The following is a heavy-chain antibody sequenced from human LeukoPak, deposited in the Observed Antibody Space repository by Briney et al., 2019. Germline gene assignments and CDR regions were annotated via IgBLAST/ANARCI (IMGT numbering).Heavy chain of an antibody. Sequence: PSETLSLTCAVYGGSFSGYYWSWIRQPPGKGLEWIGEINHSGSTNYNPSLKSRVTISVDTSKNQFSLKLSSVTAADTAVYYCARGLYYDSSVGTTFDYWGQGTLVTVSS. CDR3: ARGLYYDSSVGTTFDY. CDR1: GGSFSGYY. V-gene: IGHV4-34*01. J-gene: IGHJ4*02. CDR2: INHSGST. D-gene: IGHD3-22*01.